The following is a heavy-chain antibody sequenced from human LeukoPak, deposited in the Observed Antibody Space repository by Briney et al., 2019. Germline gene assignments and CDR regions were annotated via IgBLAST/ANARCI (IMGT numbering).Heavy chain of an antibody. CDR2: ISWNSGSI. CDR1: GFTFDDYA. V-gene: IGHV3-9*01. J-gene: IGHJ4*02. CDR3: ARGYRKGRWLPLDY. D-gene: IGHD5-24*01. Sequence: GGSLRLSCAASGFTFDDYAMHWVRQAPGKGLEWVSSISWNSGSIGYADSVKGRFTISRDNAKNSLYVQMNSLRAEDTALYYCARGYRKGRWLPLDYWGQGTLVTVSS.